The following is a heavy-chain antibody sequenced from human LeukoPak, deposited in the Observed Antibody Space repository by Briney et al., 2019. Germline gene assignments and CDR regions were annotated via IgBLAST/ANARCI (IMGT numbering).Heavy chain of an antibody. J-gene: IGHJ4*02. CDR1: GLTFSGYW. CDR3: ARGSCTNGVCYFSY. Sequence: PGGSLRLSCAASGLTFSGYWMHWVRQAPGKGLVWVSRINSDGRDTKYADSVKGRFTISRDNAKNTLYLQVNSLRAEDTAVYYCARGSCTNGVCYFSYWGQGTLVTVSS. CDR2: INSDGRDT. D-gene: IGHD2-8*01. V-gene: IGHV3-74*03.